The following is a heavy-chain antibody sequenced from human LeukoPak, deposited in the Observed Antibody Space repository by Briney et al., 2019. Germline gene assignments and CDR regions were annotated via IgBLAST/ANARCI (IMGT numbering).Heavy chain of an antibody. J-gene: IGHJ6*04. CDR3: ARDDAATARASGMDA. Sequence: PGGSLRLSCAASGFSFSSYSMNWVRQAPGKGLEWVSYINEGSTYTYYAKSVKGRFTISRDNAKNSLYLQMNSLRGEDTAVYYCARDDAATARASGMDAWGKGTTVTVSS. CDR2: INEGSTYT. CDR1: GFSFSSYS. D-gene: IGHD6-6*01. V-gene: IGHV3-21*01.